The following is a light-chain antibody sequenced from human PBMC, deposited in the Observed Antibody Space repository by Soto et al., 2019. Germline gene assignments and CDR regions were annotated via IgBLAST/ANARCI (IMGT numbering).Light chain of an antibody. CDR2: DAS. CDR3: QQYNSYTT. V-gene: IGKV1-5*01. J-gene: IGKJ2*01. Sequence: DIQITQSPSTLSASVGDRVTITCRASQSISTWLAWYQQKPGTAPKLLIYDASSLQSGVPSRFSGHGSGTDFTLTISSLQPDDFAAYYCQQYNSYTTCGQGTKLEIK. CDR1: QSISTW.